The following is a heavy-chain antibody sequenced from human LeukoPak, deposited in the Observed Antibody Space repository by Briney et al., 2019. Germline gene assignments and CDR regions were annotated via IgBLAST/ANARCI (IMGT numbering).Heavy chain of an antibody. CDR3: AKTHGPYCSGGSCLDYYYYMDV. CDR1: GYTLTELS. Sequence: ASVKVSCKVSGYTLTELSMHWVRQAPGKGLEWMGGFDPEDGETIYAQKFQGRVTMTEDTSTDTAYMELSSLRSEDTAVYYCAKTHGPYCSGGSCLDYYYYMDVWGKGTTVTVSS. V-gene: IGHV1-24*01. CDR2: FDPEDGET. J-gene: IGHJ6*03. D-gene: IGHD2-15*01.